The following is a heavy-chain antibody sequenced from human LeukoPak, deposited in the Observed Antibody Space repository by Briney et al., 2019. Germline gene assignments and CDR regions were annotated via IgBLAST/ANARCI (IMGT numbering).Heavy chain of an antibody. D-gene: IGHD1-26*01. V-gene: IGHV3-48*03. CDR1: GLTFSNFK. J-gene: IGHJ4*02. Sequence: GGSLRLSCAVSGLTFSNFKMNWVRQAPWKGLEWVSYISDSGRTTFYADSVKGRFTVSRDNAKNSLYLQMSSLRVEDTAVYYCARETWELVYFDYWGQGTLVTVSS. CDR2: ISDSGRTT. CDR3: ARETWELVYFDY.